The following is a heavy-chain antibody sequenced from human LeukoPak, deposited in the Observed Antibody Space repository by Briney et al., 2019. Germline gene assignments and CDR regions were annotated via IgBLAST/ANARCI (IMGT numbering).Heavy chain of an antibody. CDR2: INPNSGGT. J-gene: IGHJ3*02. V-gene: IGHV1-2*06. CDR1: GYTFTGYY. D-gene: IGHD1-20*01. CDR3: ASITGTTGAFDI. Sequence: GASVKVSXKASGYTFTGYYMHWVRQAPGQGLEWIGRINPNSGGTNYAQKFQGRVTMTRDTSISTAYMELSRLRSDDTAVYYCASITGTTGAFDIWGQGTMVTVSS.